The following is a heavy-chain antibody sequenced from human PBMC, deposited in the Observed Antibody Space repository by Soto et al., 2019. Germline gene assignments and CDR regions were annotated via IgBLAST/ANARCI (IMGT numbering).Heavy chain of an antibody. CDR1: GFTFSSYA. V-gene: IGHV3-23*01. Sequence: GGSLRLSCAASGFTFSSYAMSWVRQAPGKGLEWVSAISGSGGSTYYADSVKGRFTISRDNSKNTLYLQMNSLRAEDTAVYYCAKDLSLMATITFEFDYWGQGTLVTVSS. CDR2: ISGSGGST. J-gene: IGHJ4*02. D-gene: IGHD5-12*01. CDR3: AKDLSLMATITFEFDY.